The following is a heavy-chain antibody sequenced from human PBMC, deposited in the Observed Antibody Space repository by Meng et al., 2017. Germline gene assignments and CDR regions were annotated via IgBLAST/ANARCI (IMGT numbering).Heavy chain of an antibody. CDR1: GFTFSSYA. J-gene: IGHJ6*02. CDR3: ARAPTRSNYYYYGMDV. Sequence: GGSLRLSCAASGFTFSSYAMHWVRQAPGEGLEWVAVISYDGSNKYYADSVKGRFTISRDNSKNTLYLQMNSLRAEDTAVYYCARAPTRSNYYYYGMDVWGQGTTVTVSS. CDR2: ISYDGSNK. V-gene: IGHV3-30*01.